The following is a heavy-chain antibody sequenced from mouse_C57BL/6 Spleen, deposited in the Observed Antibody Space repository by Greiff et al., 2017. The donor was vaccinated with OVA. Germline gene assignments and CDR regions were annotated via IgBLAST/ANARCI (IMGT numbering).Heavy chain of an antibody. Sequence: DVKLVESEGGLVQPGSSMKLSCTASGFTFSDYYMAWVRQVPEKGLEWVANINYDGSSTYYLDSLKSRFIISRDNAKNILYLQMSSLKSEDTATYYCARGGDPQMFDYWGQGTTLTVSS. CDR3: ARGGDPQMFDY. J-gene: IGHJ2*01. CDR1: GFTFSDYY. D-gene: IGHD3-3*01. CDR2: INYDGSST. V-gene: IGHV5-16*01.